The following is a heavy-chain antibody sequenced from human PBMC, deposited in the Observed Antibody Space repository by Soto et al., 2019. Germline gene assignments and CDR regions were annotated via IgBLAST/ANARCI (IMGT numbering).Heavy chain of an antibody. CDR2: IYYSGST. CDR3: ARNRMLLRTSFFDY. D-gene: IGHD2-21*01. Sequence: QLQLQESGPGLVKPSETLSLTCTVSGGSISSSSYYWGWIRQPPGKGLEWIGSIYYSGSTYYNPSLKSRVTISVATSKNQFSLKLSSVTAADTAVYYCARNRMLLRTSFFDYWGQGTLVTVSS. CDR1: GGSISSSSYY. J-gene: IGHJ4*02. V-gene: IGHV4-39*01.